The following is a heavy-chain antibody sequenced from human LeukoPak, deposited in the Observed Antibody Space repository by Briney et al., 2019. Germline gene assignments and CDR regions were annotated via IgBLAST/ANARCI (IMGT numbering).Heavy chain of an antibody. D-gene: IGHD6-13*01. Sequence: PGRSLRLSCAAYGFTFDDYDMHWVRQAQGKGLEWVSGISWNSGSIAYADSVKGRLTISRDKAKNTLYMQMNSLRGEDTAVYYCARSAAAGFSFYSYYFDVWGKGTTVTIFS. CDR3: ARSAAAGFSFYSYYFDV. V-gene: IGHV3-9*01. CDR1: GFTFDDYD. J-gene: IGHJ6*03. CDR2: ISWNSGSI.